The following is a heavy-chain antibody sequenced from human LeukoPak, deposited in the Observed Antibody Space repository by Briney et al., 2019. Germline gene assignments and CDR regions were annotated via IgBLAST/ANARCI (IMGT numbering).Heavy chain of an antibody. V-gene: IGHV3-23*01. Sequence: GGSLRLSCAASGFTFSSYTMTWVRQAPGKGLEWVSVISGSGATTYYADSVKGRFTISRDNSKNTLFLQMDSLRAEDTAVYYCAKRIVPAGSRGMDDWGQGTTVTVSS. CDR2: ISGSGATT. D-gene: IGHD2-2*01. CDR1: GFTFSSYT. J-gene: IGHJ6*02. CDR3: AKRIVPAGSRGMDD.